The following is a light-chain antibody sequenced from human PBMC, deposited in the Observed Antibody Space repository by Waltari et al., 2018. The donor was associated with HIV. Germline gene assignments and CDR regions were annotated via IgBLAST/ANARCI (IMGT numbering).Light chain of an antibody. CDR3: VQYDNLPYT. V-gene: IGKV1-33*01. CDR1: QDIKKN. J-gene: IGKJ2*01. CDR2: DGG. Sequence: DLQLTKSPSSVSLSVGDRVTITCQATQDIKKNLNWYQQKPGKAPRLMVYDGGRVEEGVTSRFSGSGSGTDYSLTIDDLQPEDIGIYYCVQYDNLPYTFGRGTKVEVK.